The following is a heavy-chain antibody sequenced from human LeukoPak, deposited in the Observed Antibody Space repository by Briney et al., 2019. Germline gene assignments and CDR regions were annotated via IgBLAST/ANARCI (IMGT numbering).Heavy chain of an antibody. Sequence: KPSETLSFTCAVYGGSFSGYYWSWIRQPPGKGLEWIGEINHSGSTNYNRSLKSQVTISVDTSKNQLSLKLSSVTAADTAVYYCARERGDIVVVPAAGYYYYYYMDVWGKGTTVTVSS. CDR3: ARERGDIVVVPAAGYYYYYYMDV. D-gene: IGHD2-2*01. CDR2: INHSGST. V-gene: IGHV4-34*01. CDR1: GGSFSGYY. J-gene: IGHJ6*03.